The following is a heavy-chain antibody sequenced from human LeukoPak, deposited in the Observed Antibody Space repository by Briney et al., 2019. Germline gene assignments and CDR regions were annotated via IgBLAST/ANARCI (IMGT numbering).Heavy chain of an antibody. Sequence: ASVKVSCKVSGYTLTELSMHWVRQAPGKGLEWMGGFDPEDGETIYAQKLQGRVTMTTDTSTSTAYVELRSLRSDDTAVYYCARDSGGRWLQVWYWGQGTLVTVSS. CDR2: FDPEDGET. J-gene: IGHJ4*02. CDR1: GYTLTELS. V-gene: IGHV1-24*01. D-gene: IGHD5-24*01. CDR3: ARDSGGRWLQVWY.